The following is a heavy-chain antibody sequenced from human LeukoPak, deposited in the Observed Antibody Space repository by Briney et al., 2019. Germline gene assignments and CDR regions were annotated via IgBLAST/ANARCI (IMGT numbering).Heavy chain of an antibody. V-gene: IGHV3-49*04. D-gene: IGHD3-10*01. J-gene: IGHJ4*02. CDR3: TGSFGELSFFDY. CDR2: IRSKAYGGTT. Sequence: GGSLRLSCTASGFTFGDYAMSWVRQAPGKGLEWVGFIRSKAYGGTTEYAASVKGRFTISRDDSKSIAYLQMNSLKTEDTAVYFCTGSFGELSFFDYWGQGTLVTVSS. CDR1: GFTFGDYA.